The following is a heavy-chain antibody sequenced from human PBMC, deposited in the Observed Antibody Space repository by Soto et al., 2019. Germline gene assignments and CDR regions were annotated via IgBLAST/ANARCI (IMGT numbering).Heavy chain of an antibody. J-gene: IGHJ4*02. D-gene: IGHD4-17*01. CDR2: ITGYKGDT. V-gene: IGHV1-18*01. CDR1: GYTFTSYG. Sequence: QIQLVQSGAKMKTPGASVKVSCKASGYTFTSYGFSWVRQAPGQGLEWMGWITGYKGDTKYAQKFQDRVTMTRDVSTSTAYMELRSLTSDDTVVYYCARNTAGNYEYWGQGTLVTVSS. CDR3: ARNTAGNYEY.